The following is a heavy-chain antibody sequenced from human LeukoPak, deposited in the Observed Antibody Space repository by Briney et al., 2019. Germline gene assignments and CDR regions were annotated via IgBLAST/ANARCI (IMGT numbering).Heavy chain of an antibody. CDR2: IYHSGST. V-gene: IGHV4-38-2*02. CDR1: GYSISSGYY. Sequence: PSETLSLTCTVSGYSISSGYYWGWIRQPPGKGLEWIGSIYHSGSTYYNPSLKSRVTISLDTSKNQFSLKLTSVTAADTAVYYCATIVVMTAFDAFDIWGQGTMVTVSS. D-gene: IGHD2-21*02. J-gene: IGHJ3*02. CDR3: ATIVVMTAFDAFDI.